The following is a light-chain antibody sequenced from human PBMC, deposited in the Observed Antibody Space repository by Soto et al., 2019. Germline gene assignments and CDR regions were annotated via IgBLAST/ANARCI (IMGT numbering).Light chain of an antibody. CDR3: QQYDHPPYT. J-gene: IGKJ2*01. CDR1: QGVRSN. V-gene: IGKV3-15*01. Sequence: EIVMTQSPATLSVSPGERATLSCRASQGVRSNLAWYQQKPGQAPRLLIYGASTRATGIPARFSGSGSGTDFSLTVDSLQPEDTATYYCQQYDHPPYTFGQGTKLEIK. CDR2: GAS.